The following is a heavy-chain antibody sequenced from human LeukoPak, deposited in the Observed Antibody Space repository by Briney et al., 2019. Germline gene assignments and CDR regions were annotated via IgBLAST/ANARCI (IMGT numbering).Heavy chain of an antibody. D-gene: IGHD3-22*01. Sequence: GGSLRLSCAVSGITLSNYGMSWVRQAPGKGLEWVAGISGSGGTTKYADSVKGRFTISRDSPKNTLYLQMNSLRAEDTAVYFCAKRGVVIRVILVGFHKEAYYFDSWGQGAPVTVSS. CDR2: ISGSGGTT. CDR1: GITLSNYG. CDR3: AKRGVVIRVILVGFHKEAYYFDS. V-gene: IGHV3-23*01. J-gene: IGHJ4*02.